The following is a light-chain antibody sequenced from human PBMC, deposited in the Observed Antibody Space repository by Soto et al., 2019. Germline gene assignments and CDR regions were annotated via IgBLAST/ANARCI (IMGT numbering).Light chain of an antibody. Sequence: DIQMTQSPSTLSASVGDSVTITCRASQSISSWLAWYQQKPGKVPKLLIYKASSLESEVPSRFSGRGSGTEFTITISSLQPDDFATYYCQQYNDASPPFGQGTKLETK. CDR1: QSISSW. CDR3: QQYNDASPP. J-gene: IGKJ2*01. V-gene: IGKV1-5*03. CDR2: KAS.